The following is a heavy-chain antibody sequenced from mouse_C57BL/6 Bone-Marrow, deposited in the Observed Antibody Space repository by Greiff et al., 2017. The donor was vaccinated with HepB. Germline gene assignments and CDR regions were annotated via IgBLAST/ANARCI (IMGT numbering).Heavy chain of an antibody. CDR1: GYAFTNYL. Sequence: QVQLQQSGAELVRPGTSVKVSCKASGYAFTNYLIEWVKQRPGQGLEWIGVINPGSGGTNYNEKFKGKATLTADKSSSAAYMQLSSLTSEDSAVYFCARGVSFAYWGQGTLVTVSA. CDR2: INPGSGGT. J-gene: IGHJ3*01. V-gene: IGHV1-54*01. CDR3: ARGVSFAY.